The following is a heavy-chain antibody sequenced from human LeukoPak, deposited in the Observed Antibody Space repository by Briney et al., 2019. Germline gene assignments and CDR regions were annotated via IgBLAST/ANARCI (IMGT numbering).Heavy chain of an antibody. CDR2: MNPNSGNT. D-gene: IGHD6-6*01. CDR1: GYTFTSYD. Sequence: ASVKVSCKASGYTFTSYDINWVRQATGQGLEWMGWMNPNSGNTGYAQKFQGRVTMTRNTSISTAYMELSSLRSEDTAVYYCARVGWGSSSAYYYYMDVWGKGTTVTVSS. J-gene: IGHJ6*03. CDR3: ARVGWGSSSAYYYYMDV. V-gene: IGHV1-8*01.